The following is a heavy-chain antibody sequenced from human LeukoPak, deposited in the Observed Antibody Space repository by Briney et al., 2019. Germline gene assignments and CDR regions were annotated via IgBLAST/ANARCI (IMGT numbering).Heavy chain of an antibody. Sequence: SVKVSCKASGGTFSSYAISWVRQAPGQGLEWMGGNIPIFGTANYAQKFQGRVTITTDESTSTAYMERSSLRSEDTAVYYCARGVAAAGTEWGQGTLVTVSS. V-gene: IGHV1-69*05. J-gene: IGHJ4*02. D-gene: IGHD6-13*01. CDR2: NIPIFGTA. CDR1: GGTFSSYA. CDR3: ARGVAAAGTE.